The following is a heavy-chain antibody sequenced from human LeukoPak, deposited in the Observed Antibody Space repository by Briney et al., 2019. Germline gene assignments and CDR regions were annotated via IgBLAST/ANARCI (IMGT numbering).Heavy chain of an antibody. CDR3: ARVHSAFDI. V-gene: IGHV4-61*02. Sequence: SETLSLTCTVSGGSISSGSYYWSWIRQPAGKGLEWIGRIYTSGSTNYNPSLRSRVTISVDTSKNQFSLKLSSVTAADTAVYYCARVHSAFDIWGQGTMVTVSS. CDR1: GGSISSGSYY. CDR2: IYTSGST. J-gene: IGHJ3*02.